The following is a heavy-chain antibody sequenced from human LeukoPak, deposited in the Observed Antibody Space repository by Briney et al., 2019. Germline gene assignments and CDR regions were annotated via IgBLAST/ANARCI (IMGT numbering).Heavy chain of an antibody. Sequence: GGSPRLSCAASGFTFSSYGMHWVRQAPGKGLEWVAFIRYDGSNKYYADSVKGRFTISRDNSKNTLYLQMNSLRAEDTAVYYCAKVDYYYDSSGYFFDYWGQGTLVTVSS. CDR3: AKVDYYYDSSGYFFDY. D-gene: IGHD3-22*01. J-gene: IGHJ4*02. V-gene: IGHV3-30*02. CDR2: IRYDGSNK. CDR1: GFTFSSYG.